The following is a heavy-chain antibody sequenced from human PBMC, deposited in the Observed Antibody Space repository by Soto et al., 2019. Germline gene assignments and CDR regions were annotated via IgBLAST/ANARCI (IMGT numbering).Heavy chain of an antibody. J-gene: IGHJ5*02. Sequence: EVQLVESGGGLVQPGGSLKLSCAASGFTFSGSAMHWVRQASGTGLEWVGRIRSKANSYATAYAASVKGRFTISRDDSKNTAYLQMNSLKTEDTAVYYCTRHSVVAATRSNWFDPWGQGTLVTVSS. V-gene: IGHV3-73*01. CDR3: TRHSVVAATRSNWFDP. D-gene: IGHD2-15*01. CDR1: GFTFSGSA. CDR2: IRSKANSYAT.